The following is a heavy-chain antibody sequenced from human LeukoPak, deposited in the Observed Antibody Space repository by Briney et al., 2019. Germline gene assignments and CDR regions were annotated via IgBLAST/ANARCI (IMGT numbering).Heavy chain of an antibody. CDR3: ARGGVTMVRGFSAEGQTYYYYYYMDV. J-gene: IGHJ6*03. V-gene: IGHV4-4*07. CDR2: IYTSGST. Sequence: SETLSLTCTVSGGSISSHYWSWIRQPAGKGLEWIGRIYTSGSTNYNPSLKSRVTMSVDTSKNQFSLKLSSVTAADTAVYYCARGGVTMVRGFSAEGQTYYYYYYMDVWGKGTTVTISS. CDR1: GGSISSHY. D-gene: IGHD3-10*01.